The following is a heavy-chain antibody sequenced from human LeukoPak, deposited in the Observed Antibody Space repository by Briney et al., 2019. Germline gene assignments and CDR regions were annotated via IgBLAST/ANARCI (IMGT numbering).Heavy chain of an antibody. Sequence: GGSLRLSCAASGFTFSSCGMHWVRQAPGKGLEWVAVIWYDGSNKYYADSVKGRFTISRDNSKNTLYLQMNSLRAEDTAVYYCARDGVDRRYFDYWGQGTLVTVSS. CDR2: IWYDGSNK. CDR1: GFTFSSCG. V-gene: IGHV3-33*01. CDR3: ARDGVDRRYFDY. D-gene: IGHD2-15*01. J-gene: IGHJ4*02.